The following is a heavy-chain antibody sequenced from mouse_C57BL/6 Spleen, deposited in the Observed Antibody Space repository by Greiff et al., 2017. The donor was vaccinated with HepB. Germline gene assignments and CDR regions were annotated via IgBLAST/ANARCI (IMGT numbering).Heavy chain of an antibody. J-gene: IGHJ4*01. D-gene: IGHD1-1*01. CDR3: AFTTVVATWDYAMDY. V-gene: IGHV14-2*01. CDR1: GFNIKDYY. CDR2: IDPEDGET. Sequence: EVQLQQSGAELVKPGASVKLSCTASGFNIKDYYMHWVKQRTEQGLEWIGRIDPEDGETKYAPKFQGKATITADTSSNTAYLQLSSLTSEDTAVDSCAFTTVVATWDYAMDYWGQGTSVTVSS.